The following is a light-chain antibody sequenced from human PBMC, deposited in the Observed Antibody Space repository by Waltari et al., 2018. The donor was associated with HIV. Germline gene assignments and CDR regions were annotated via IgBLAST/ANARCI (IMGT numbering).Light chain of an antibody. CDR2: KDT. CDR3: QSADNSGTFVI. V-gene: IGLV3-25*03. J-gene: IGLJ2*01. Sequence: SYDLTQPTYVSVSPGETARLPFSGPSASQFVCWYQEQAGQAAVPVPYKDTERPTGLPARSSGSNSGTRVTLTSSGVQPDDEADHYRQSADNSGTFVIVGGGSKLTVL. CDR1: SASQF.